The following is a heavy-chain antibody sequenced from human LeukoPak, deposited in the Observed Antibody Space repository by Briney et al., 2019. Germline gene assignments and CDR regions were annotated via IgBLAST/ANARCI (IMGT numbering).Heavy chain of an antibody. V-gene: IGHV1-2*06. D-gene: IGHD3-10*01. Sequence: ASVKVSCQASGYTFTGYYMHWVRQAPGQGLEWMGRINPNSGGTNYAQKFQGRFTMTRDTSISTAYMELSRLRSDDTAVYYCARNPHHLLWFGESHSRFDPWGQGTLVTVSS. CDR1: GYTFTGYY. J-gene: IGHJ5*02. CDR3: ARNPHHLLWFGESHSRFDP. CDR2: INPNSGGT.